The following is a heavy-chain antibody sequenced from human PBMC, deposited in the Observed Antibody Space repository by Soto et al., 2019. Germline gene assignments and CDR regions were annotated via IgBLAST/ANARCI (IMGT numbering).Heavy chain of an antibody. J-gene: IGHJ4*02. D-gene: IGHD1-1*01. CDR1: GFTFNSYA. Sequence: QPGGSLRLSCAASGFTFNSYAMGWVRQAPGKGLEWVSLINYSGGDTYYADSVKGRFTISRDNSKNTLSLQMNSLRAEDMAVYYCATQDFRGATGTTWGQGTLVTVS. CDR3: ATQDFRGATGTT. CDR2: INYSGGDT. V-gene: IGHV3-23*01.